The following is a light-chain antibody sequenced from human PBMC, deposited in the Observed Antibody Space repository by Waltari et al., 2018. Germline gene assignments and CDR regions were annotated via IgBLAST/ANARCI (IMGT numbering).Light chain of an antibody. CDR1: TSNVGKNY. Sequence: QSLLTQPPSVSAAPGQQVTISCSGSTSNVGKNYVFWFQQFVGLAPRLLIYKNLELPSGVSDRFSASKSGTSASLFIAGLRSEDEALYYYSAWDDSRGGLWVFGGGTRVTVL. CDR2: KNL. V-gene: IGLV1-47*01. J-gene: IGLJ3*02. CDR3: SAWDDSRGGLWV.